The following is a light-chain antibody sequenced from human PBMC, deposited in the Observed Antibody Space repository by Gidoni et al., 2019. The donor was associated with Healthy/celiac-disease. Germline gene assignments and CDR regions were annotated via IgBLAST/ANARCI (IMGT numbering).Light chain of an antibody. V-gene: IGKV3-15*01. CDR2: GAS. Sequence: IVMTQSPATLSVSPGERATISCRASQSVSSNLAWYQRKPGQAPRILIYGASTRATGIPASFSGSGSGTEFTLTISSLQSEDFAVYYCQQYNNWYTFGQGTKLEIK. J-gene: IGKJ2*01. CDR3: QQYNNWYT. CDR1: QSVSSN.